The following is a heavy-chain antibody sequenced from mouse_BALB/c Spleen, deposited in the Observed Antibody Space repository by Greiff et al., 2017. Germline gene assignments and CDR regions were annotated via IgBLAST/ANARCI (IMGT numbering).Heavy chain of an antibody. CDR1: GFAFSSYD. CDR2: ISSGGGST. Sequence: EVKLVESGGGLVKPGGSLKLSCAASGFAFSSYDMSWVRQTPEKRLEWVAYISSGGGSTYYPDTVKGRFTISRDNAKNTLYLQMSSLKSEDTALYYCARQGIYYGNYPDYWGQGTTLTVSS. CDR3: ARQGIYYGNYPDY. J-gene: IGHJ2*01. V-gene: IGHV5-12-1*01. D-gene: IGHD2-1*01.